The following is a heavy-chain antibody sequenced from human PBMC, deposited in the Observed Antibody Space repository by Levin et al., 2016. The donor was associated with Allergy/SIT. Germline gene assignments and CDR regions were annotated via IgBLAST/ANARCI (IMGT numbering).Heavy chain of an antibody. CDR2: ISGSGGST. CDR3: ARSGPFYSDSRGYYQFDY. Sequence: VRQAPGKGLEWVSTISGSGGSTYYADSVKDRSTISRDNSKNTLYLQMNSLRAEDTAVYYCARSGPFYSDSRGYYQFDYWGQGTLVTVSS. J-gene: IGHJ4*02. D-gene: IGHD3-22*01. V-gene: IGHV3-23*01.